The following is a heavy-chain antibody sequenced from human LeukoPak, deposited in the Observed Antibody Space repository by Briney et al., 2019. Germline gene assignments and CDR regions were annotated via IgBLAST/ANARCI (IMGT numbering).Heavy chain of an antibody. CDR1: GFTFSSYG. J-gene: IGHJ4*02. CDR2: ISYDGSNK. D-gene: IGHD3-22*01. Sequence: AGGSLRLSCAASGFTFSSYGMHWVRRAPGKGLEWVAVISYDGSNKYYADSVKGRFTISRDNSKNTLYLQMNSLRAEDTAVYYCAKAYYYDSSGYLGGFDYWGQGTLVTVSS. CDR3: AKAYYYDSSGYLGGFDY. V-gene: IGHV3-30*18.